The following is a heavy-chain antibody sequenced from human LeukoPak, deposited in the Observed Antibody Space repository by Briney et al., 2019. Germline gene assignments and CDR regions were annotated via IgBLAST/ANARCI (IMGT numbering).Heavy chain of an antibody. V-gene: IGHV4-59*08. CDR3: ARTTVADFDY. J-gene: IGHJ4*02. D-gene: IGHD6-19*01. CDR2: SDKSGST. CDR1: GGSISSYY. Sequence: PSETLSLTCTVSGGSISSYYWSWIRQPPGKGPEWIGYSDKSGSTNYNPSLKSRVAISVDTSKNQFSLKLSSVTAADTAVYYCARTTVADFDYWGQGTLVTVSS.